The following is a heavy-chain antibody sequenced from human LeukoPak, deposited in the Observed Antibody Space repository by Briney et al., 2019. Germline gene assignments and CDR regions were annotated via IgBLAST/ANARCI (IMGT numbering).Heavy chain of an antibody. J-gene: IGHJ4*02. CDR1: GFTFSSYG. CDR3: ARDLSPTRY. V-gene: IGHV3-30*03. CDR2: ISYDGSNK. D-gene: IGHD4-17*01. Sequence: GGSLRLSCAASGFTFSSYGMHWVRQAPGKGLEWVAVISYDGSNKYYADSVKGRFTISRDNSKNTLYLHMNSLRAEDTAVYYCARDLSPTRYWGQGSLVTVSS.